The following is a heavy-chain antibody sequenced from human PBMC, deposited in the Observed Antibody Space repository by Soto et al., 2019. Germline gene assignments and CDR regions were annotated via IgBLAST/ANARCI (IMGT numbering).Heavy chain of an antibody. D-gene: IGHD1-26*01. V-gene: IGHV3-30-3*01. CDR3: AREIVGATSCPY. J-gene: IGHJ4*02. Sequence: GGSLRLSCAASGFTFSSYAMHWVRQAPGKGLEWVAVISYDGSNKYYADSVEGRFTISRDNSKNTLYLQMNSLRAEDTAVYYCAREIVGATSCPYWGQGTLVTVSS. CDR2: ISYDGSNK. CDR1: GFTFSSYA.